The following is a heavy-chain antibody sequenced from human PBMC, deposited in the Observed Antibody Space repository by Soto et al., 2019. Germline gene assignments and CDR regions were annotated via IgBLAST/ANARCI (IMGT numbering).Heavy chain of an antibody. Sequence: EVQLVESGGGLVKPGGSLRLSCAASGFTFSSYSMNWVRQAPGKGLGWVSSISSASTSIYYADSVKGRFTISRDNAKNSLYLQMNSLGAEDTAVYYCARARGSATGYDDYWGQGTLVTVSS. CDR1: GFTFSSYS. CDR2: ISSASTSI. D-gene: IGHD2-15*01. V-gene: IGHV3-21*01. CDR3: ARARGSATGYDDY. J-gene: IGHJ4*02.